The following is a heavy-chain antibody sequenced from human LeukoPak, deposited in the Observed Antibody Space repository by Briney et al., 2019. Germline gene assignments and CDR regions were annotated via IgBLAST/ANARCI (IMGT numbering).Heavy chain of an antibody. V-gene: IGHV3-11*03. J-gene: IGHJ4*02. CDR1: GFTFSDYY. D-gene: IGHD4-23*01. CDR3: AKFSPYGGNSY. CDR2: ISHTSSTR. Sequence: PGGSLRLSCAASGFTFSDYYMSWIRQAPGKGLEWISYISHTSSTRNYADSVKGRFTISRDNSRNTLYLQMNSLKVEDTALYYCAKFSPYGGNSYWGQGTLVTVSS.